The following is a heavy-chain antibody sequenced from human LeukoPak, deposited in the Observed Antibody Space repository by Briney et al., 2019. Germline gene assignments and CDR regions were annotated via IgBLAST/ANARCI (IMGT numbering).Heavy chain of an antibody. Sequence: SVKVSCKASGGTFSSYAISWVRQAPGQGLEWMGRIIPIFGTANYAQKFQGRVTITTDESTSTAYMELSSLRSEDTAVYYCMVGRGGIVPAAISFDYWGQGTLVTVSS. D-gene: IGHD2-2*01. J-gene: IGHJ4*02. CDR2: IIPIFGTA. CDR3: MVGRGGIVPAAISFDY. V-gene: IGHV1-69*05. CDR1: GGTFSSYA.